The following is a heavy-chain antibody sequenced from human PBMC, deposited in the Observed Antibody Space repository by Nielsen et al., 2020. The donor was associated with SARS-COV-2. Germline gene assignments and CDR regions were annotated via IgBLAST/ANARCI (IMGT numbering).Heavy chain of an antibody. CDR2: IKQDGSEK. CDR1: GFTFSSYA. V-gene: IGHV3-7*01. Sequence: GESLKISCAASGFTFSSYAMSWVRQAPGKGLEWVANIKQDGSEKYYVDSVKGRFTISRDNAKNSLYLQMNSLRDEDTAVYYCARESWRTTVTTNYFDYWGQGTLVTVSS. J-gene: IGHJ4*02. CDR3: ARESWRTTVTTNYFDY. D-gene: IGHD4-17*01.